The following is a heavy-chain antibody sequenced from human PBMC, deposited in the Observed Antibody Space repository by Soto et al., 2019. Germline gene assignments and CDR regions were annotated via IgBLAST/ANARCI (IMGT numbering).Heavy chain of an antibody. J-gene: IGHJ5*02. V-gene: IGHV1-18*01. Sequence: GASVKASCKSSGYTFTSYGISWVRQAPGQGLEWMGWISAYNGNTNYAQKLQGRVTMTTDTSTSTAYMELRSLRSDDTAVYYCAGGRSTFPFFDPWGQGTLVTVSS. D-gene: IGHD1-26*01. CDR3: AGGRSTFPFFDP. CDR1: GYTFTSYG. CDR2: ISAYNGNT.